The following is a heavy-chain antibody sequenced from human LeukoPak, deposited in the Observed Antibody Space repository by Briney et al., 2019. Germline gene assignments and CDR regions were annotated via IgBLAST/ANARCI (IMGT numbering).Heavy chain of an antibody. J-gene: IGHJ3*02. D-gene: IGHD3-16*01. CDR3: SKDAYTGAFDI. V-gene: IGHV3-23*01. CDR1: GFTFNSYA. Sequence: GGSLRFSCAASGFTFNSYAVGWVRQAPGKGLEWVSSISGGGDSAYYADSVKGRFTISRDNSKNTLYLQMNSLRAEDTAVYYCSKDAYTGAFDIWGQRTMVTVSS. CDR2: ISGGGDSA.